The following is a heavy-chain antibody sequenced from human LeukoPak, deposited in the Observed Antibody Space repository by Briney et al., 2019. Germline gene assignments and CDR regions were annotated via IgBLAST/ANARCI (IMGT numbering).Heavy chain of an antibody. D-gene: IGHD2-2*01. Sequence: GGSLRLSCAASGFTFSSYVMSWVRQAPGKGLEWVSAISGSGGSTYYADSVKGRFTISRDNSKNTLYLQMNSLRAEDTAVYYCAKSLIYCSSTSCYAVDYWGQGTLVTVSS. J-gene: IGHJ4*02. CDR3: AKSLIYCSSTSCYAVDY. V-gene: IGHV3-23*01. CDR1: GFTFSSYV. CDR2: ISGSGGST.